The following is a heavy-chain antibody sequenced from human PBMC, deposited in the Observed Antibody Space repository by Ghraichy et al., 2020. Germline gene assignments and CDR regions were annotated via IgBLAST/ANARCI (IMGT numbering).Heavy chain of an antibody. D-gene: IGHD2-21*02. Sequence: ASVKVSCKASGYTFTGYYMHWVRQAPGQGLEWMGWINPNSGGTNYAQKFQGRVTMTRDTSISTAYMELSRLRSDDTAVYYCARSLLGHIVVVTAMEVDPSPLDYWGQGTLVTVSS. V-gene: IGHV1-2*02. CDR2: INPNSGGT. CDR1: GYTFTGYY. J-gene: IGHJ4*02. CDR3: ARSLLGHIVVVTAMEVDPSPLDY.